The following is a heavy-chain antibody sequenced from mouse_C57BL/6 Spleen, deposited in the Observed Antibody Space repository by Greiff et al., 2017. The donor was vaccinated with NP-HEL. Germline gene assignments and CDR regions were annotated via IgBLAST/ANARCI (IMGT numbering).Heavy chain of an antibody. CDR1: GFTFSSYA. Sequence: EVKLQESGEGLVKPGGSLKLSCAASGFTFSSYAMSWVRQTPEKRLEWVAYISSGGDYIYYADTVKGRFTISSDNARNTLYLQMSSLKSEDTAMYYCTRDKDYGNYYAMDYWGQGTSVTVSS. V-gene: IGHV5-9-1*02. CDR2: ISSGGDYI. J-gene: IGHJ4*01. CDR3: TRDKDYGNYYAMDY. D-gene: IGHD2-1*01.